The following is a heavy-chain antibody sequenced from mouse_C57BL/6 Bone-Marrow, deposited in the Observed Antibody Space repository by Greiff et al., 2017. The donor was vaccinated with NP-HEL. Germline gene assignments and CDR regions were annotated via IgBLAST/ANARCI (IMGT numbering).Heavy chain of an antibody. CDR3: ARCFYGSSYEGFYFDY. D-gene: IGHD1-1*01. V-gene: IGHV1-64*01. Sequence: QVQLKQPGAELVKPGASVKLSCKASGYTFTSYWMHWVKQRPGQGLEWIGMIHPNSGSTNYNEKFKSKATLTVDKSSSTAYMQLSSLTSEDSAVYYCARCFYGSSYEGFYFDYWGQGTTLTVSS. CDR2: IHPNSGST. J-gene: IGHJ2*01. CDR1: GYTFTSYW.